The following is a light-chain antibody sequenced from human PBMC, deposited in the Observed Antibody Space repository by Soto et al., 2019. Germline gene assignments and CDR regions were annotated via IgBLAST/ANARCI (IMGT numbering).Light chain of an antibody. CDR1: QDISHY. J-gene: IGKJ1*01. CDR3: LQHNSYPCT. CDR2: AVS. Sequence: DIQVTQSPSAMSASVGDRVTITCRASQDISHYLAWFQQKPGKVPKRLIFAVSNLESGVPSRFRGSGSGTEFTLTITSLQPEDFATYYCLQHNSYPCTFGQGTKVDIK. V-gene: IGKV1-17*03.